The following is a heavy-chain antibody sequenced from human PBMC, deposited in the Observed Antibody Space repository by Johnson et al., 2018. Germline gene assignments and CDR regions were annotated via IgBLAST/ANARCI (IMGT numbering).Heavy chain of an antibody. CDR2: IIPIFGTA. V-gene: IGHV1-69*01. Sequence: VQLVESGAEVKKPGSSVKVSCKASGGTFSSYAISWVRQAPGQGLEWMGGIIPIFGTANYAQKFQGRVTSTADESTSTAYMELSSLRSEDTAVYYCARDKLVTPILAVDLWGQGTMVTVSS. D-gene: IGHD4-23*01. CDR3: ARDKLVTPILAVDL. J-gene: IGHJ3*01. CDR1: GGTFSSYA.